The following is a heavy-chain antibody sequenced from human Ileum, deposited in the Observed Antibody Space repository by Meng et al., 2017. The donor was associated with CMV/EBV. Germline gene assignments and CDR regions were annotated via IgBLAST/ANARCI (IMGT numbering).Heavy chain of an antibody. CDR3: ARGTKYGSGNWFDP. CDR1: GDSLRCYY. D-gene: IGHD3-10*01. Sequence: VALQESGPGLVKPSETLSLPCSVSGDSLRCYYWSLIRQPGGKGLEWIGRIYSNGNNNYNPSLESRVTMSVDTSKNHFSLKLNSVTAADTAVYYCARGTKYGSGNWFDPWGQGTLVTVSS. J-gene: IGHJ5*02. V-gene: IGHV4-4*07. CDR2: IYSNGNN.